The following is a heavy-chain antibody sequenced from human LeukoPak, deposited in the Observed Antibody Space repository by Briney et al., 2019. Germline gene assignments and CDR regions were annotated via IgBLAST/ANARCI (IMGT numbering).Heavy chain of an antibody. CDR3: ARDKWEPRYAFDI. V-gene: IGHV4-34*01. CDR1: GGSFSGYY. D-gene: IGHD1-26*01. J-gene: IGHJ3*02. CDR2: INHSGST. Sequence: SETLSLTCAVYGGSFSGYYWTWLRQPPGKGVEWIGEINHSGSTNYNPSLKSRVTISVDTSKNQFSLKLSSVTAADTAVYYCARDKWEPRYAFDIWGQETMVTVSS.